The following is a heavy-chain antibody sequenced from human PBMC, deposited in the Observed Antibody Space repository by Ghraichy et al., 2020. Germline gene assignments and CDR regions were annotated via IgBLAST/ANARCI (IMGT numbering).Heavy chain of an antibody. CDR2: INTNTGNP. D-gene: IGHD3-9*01. J-gene: IGHJ4*02. Sequence: ASVKVSCKASGYTFTSYAMNWVRQAPGQGLEWMGWINTNTGNPTYAQGFTGRFVFSLDTSVSTAYLQISSLKAEDTAVYYCARAEGVLRYFDWQYSSFDYWGQGTLVTVSS. CDR3: ARAEGVLRYFDWQYSSFDY. CDR1: GYTFTSYA. V-gene: IGHV7-4-1*02.